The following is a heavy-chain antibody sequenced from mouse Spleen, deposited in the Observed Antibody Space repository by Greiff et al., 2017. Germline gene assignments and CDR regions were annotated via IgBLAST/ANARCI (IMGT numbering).Heavy chain of an antibody. J-gene: IGHJ4*01. CDR3: ARVGNDGYNFYAMDY. Sequence: QVQLQQSGAELVMPGASVKLSCKASGYTFTSYWMHWVKQRPGQGLEWIGEIDPSDSYTNYNQKFKGKATLTVDKSSSTAYMQLSSLTSEDSAVYYCARVGNDGYNFYAMDYWGQGTSVTVSA. V-gene: IGHV1-69*01. CDR2: IDPSDSYT. CDR1: GYTFTSYW. D-gene: IGHD2-3*01.